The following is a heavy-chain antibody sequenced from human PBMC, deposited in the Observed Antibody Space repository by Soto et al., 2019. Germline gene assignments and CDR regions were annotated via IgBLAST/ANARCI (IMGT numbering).Heavy chain of an antibody. Sequence: GASVKVSCKASGGTFSSYTISWVRQAPGQGLEWMGRIIPILGIANYAQKFQGRVTITADKSTSTAYMELSSLRSEDTAVYYCARVVSGTGGYYFDYWGQGTLVTVS. J-gene: IGHJ4*02. V-gene: IGHV1-69*02. CDR3: ARVVSGTGGYYFDY. CDR1: GGTFSSYT. CDR2: IIPILGIA. D-gene: IGHD1-1*01.